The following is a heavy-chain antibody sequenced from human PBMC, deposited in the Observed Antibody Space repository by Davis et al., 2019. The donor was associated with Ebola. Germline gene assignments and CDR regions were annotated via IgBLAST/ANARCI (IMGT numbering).Heavy chain of an antibody. CDR1: GYTFSSYV. D-gene: IGHD5-12*01. Sequence: ASVKVSCKASGYTFSSYVISWVRQAPGQGLEWMGMVNPNDGRTIYAQKCQGRVTVTRDTSTTTVYMDLSSLRSEDTALYYCTTPGGQDSGYDVFDIWGQGTMVTVSS. CDR3: TTPGGQDSGYDVFDI. J-gene: IGHJ3*02. CDR2: VNPNDGRT. V-gene: IGHV1-46*03.